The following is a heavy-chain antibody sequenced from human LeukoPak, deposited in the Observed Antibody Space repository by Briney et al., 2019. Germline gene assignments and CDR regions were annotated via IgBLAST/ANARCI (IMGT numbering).Heavy chain of an antibody. V-gene: IGHV3-30*18. Sequence: PGGSLRLSCAASGFTFSSYGMHWVRQAPGKGLEWVAVISYDGSNKYYADSVKGRFTISRDNSKNTLYLQMNSLGAEDTAVYYCAKDRIAAGLDYWGQGTLVTVSS. J-gene: IGHJ4*02. CDR2: ISYDGSNK. CDR1: GFTFSSYG. CDR3: AKDRIAAGLDY. D-gene: IGHD6-6*01.